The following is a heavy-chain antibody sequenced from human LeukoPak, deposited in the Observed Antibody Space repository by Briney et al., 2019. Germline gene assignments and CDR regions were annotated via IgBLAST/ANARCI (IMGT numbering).Heavy chain of an antibody. Sequence: PSETLSLTCTVSGGSISSGGYYWSWIRRHPGKGLEWIGYIYYSGSTYYNPSLKSRVTISVDTSKNQFSLKLSSVTAADTAVYYCARELSAYSSSWYSNWFDPWGQGTLVTVSS. J-gene: IGHJ5*02. CDR3: ARELSAYSSSWYSNWFDP. CDR2: IYYSGST. V-gene: IGHV4-31*03. CDR1: GGSISSGGYY. D-gene: IGHD6-13*01.